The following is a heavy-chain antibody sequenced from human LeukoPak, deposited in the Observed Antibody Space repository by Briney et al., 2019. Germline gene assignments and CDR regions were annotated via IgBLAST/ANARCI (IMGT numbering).Heavy chain of an antibody. V-gene: IGHV1-24*01. D-gene: IGHD3-22*01. Sequence: ASVKVSCKVSGHTLTELSMHWVRQAPGKGLKWMGGFDPEDGETIYAQKFQGRVTMTEDTSTDTAYMELSSLRSEDTAVYYCAAVKTYYYDTSGYYFPLNAFDIWGQGTMVTVSS. CDR1: GHTLTELS. J-gene: IGHJ3*02. CDR3: AAVKTYYYDTSGYYFPLNAFDI. CDR2: FDPEDGET.